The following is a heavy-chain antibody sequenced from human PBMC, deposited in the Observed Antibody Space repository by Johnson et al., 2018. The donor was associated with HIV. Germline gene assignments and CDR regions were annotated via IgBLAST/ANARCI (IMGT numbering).Heavy chain of an antibody. V-gene: IGHV3-20*04. J-gene: IGHJ3*01. CDR2: IAWNGATT. CDR1: GFTFDEHG. Sequence: VQLVESGGGVVRPGESLRLSCAASGFTFDEHGMSWVRQAPGKGLEWVSSIAWNGATTGYADSVKGRFTISRDNVKKSLYLQMNDLRAEDMAFYYCARDWDYNDYRYYYNADMVDAFDVWGQGTVVTVSS. D-gene: IGHD3-22*01. CDR3: ARDWDYNDYRYYYNADMVDAFDV.